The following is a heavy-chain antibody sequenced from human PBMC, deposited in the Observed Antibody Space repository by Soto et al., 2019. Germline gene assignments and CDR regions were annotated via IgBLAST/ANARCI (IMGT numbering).Heavy chain of an antibody. J-gene: IGHJ2*01. D-gene: IGHD3-22*01. CDR1: GFTFSSYW. CDR2: INSDGSST. Sequence: EVQLVESGGGLVQPGGSLRLSCAASGFTFSSYWMHWVRQAPGKGLVWVSRINSDGSSTSYADSVKGRFTISRDNAKNTLDLQMNSLRAEDTAVYYCARERVVVVRRNWYFDLWGRGTLVTVSS. CDR3: ARERVVVVRRNWYFDL. V-gene: IGHV3-74*01.